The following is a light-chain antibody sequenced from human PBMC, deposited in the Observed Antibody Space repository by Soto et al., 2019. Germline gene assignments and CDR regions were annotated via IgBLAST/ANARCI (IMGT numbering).Light chain of an antibody. V-gene: IGKV1-5*01. J-gene: IGKJ1*01. CDR1: QTINNW. CDR3: QHYNSYPLT. CDR2: HAS. Sequence: DIQMTQSPSTLSASIGDRVTITCRASQTINNWLAWYQQKPGKAPNLLIYHASNLETGVPSRFSGSEFGTEFTLTISSLQPDDFANYYCQHYNSYPLTFGQGTKVEIK.